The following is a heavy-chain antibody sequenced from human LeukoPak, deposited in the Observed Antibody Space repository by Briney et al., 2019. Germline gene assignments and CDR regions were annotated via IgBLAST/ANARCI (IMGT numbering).Heavy chain of an antibody. CDR2: IKQDGSEK. Sequence: GRSLRLSCAASGFAFSSYGMHWVRQAPGKGLEWVANIKQDGSEKYYVDSVKGRFTISRDNAKNSLYLQMNSLRAEDTAVYYCARDRSSSWYYYYGMGVWGQGTTVTVSS. CDR3: ARDRSSSWYYYYGMGV. CDR1: GFAFSSYG. J-gene: IGHJ6*02. D-gene: IGHD6-13*01. V-gene: IGHV3-7*01.